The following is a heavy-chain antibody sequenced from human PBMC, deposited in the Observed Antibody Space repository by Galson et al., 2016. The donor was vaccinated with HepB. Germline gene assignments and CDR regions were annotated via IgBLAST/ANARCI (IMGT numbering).Heavy chain of an antibody. J-gene: IGHJ6*02. CDR1: GFTFSYYY. Sequence: SLRLSCATSGFTFSYYYMSWIRQAPGKGLESVSYISSDGRTINYADFVKGRFTISRDNAENSLYLHMNSLTGEDMAVYYCARMFSLYSSGWYVRGVVGRYYYYGMDVWGQGTTVTVSS. CDR2: ISSDGRTI. V-gene: IGHV3-11*01. D-gene: IGHD6-19*01. CDR3: ARMFSLYSSGWYVRGVVGRYYYYGMDV.